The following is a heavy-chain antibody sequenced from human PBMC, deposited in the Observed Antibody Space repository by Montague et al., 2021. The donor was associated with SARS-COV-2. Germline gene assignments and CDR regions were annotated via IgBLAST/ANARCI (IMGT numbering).Heavy chain of an antibody. V-gene: IGHV3-53*04. Sequence: SLRLSCAASGFTVSSNYMSWVRQAPGKGLEWVSVIYSGGSTYYADSVKGRFTIPRHNSKSTLYLQMNSLRAEDTAEYYCARDLTYGSGRSYYYYGMDVWGQGTTVTVSS. CDR2: IYSGGST. J-gene: IGHJ6*02. D-gene: IGHD3-10*01. CDR3: ARDLTYGSGRSYYYYGMDV. CDR1: GFTVSSNY.